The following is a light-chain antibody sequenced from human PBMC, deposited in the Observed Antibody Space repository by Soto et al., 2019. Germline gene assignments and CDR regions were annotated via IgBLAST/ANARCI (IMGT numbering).Light chain of an antibody. J-gene: IGKJ2*01. CDR2: KVS. Sequence: VVMTQSPLSLPVTLGQSASISCRSSQGLAYSDGTTYLSWFQQRPGQSPRRLIYKVSNRDSGVPDRFSGSGSGTDFTPEISGVEAEDVGVYYCMQVTYWPYTFGQGTKLEIK. V-gene: IGKV2-30*01. CDR3: MQVTYWPYT. CDR1: QGLAYSDGTTY.